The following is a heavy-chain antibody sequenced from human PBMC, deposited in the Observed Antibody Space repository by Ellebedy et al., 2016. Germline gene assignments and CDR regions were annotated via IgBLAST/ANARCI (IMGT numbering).Heavy chain of an antibody. CDR1: GGSISSYY. Sequence: SETLSLTXTVSGGSISSYYWSWIRPPPGKGLEWIGYIYYSGSPNYNPSPKSRVTISVDTSKNQFSLKLGSVTAADTAVYYCARGQRGYDFWSGYPPLYYYYMDVWGKGTTVTVSS. CDR2: IYYSGSP. D-gene: IGHD3-3*01. CDR3: ARGQRGYDFWSGYPPLYYYYMDV. V-gene: IGHV4-59*01. J-gene: IGHJ6*03.